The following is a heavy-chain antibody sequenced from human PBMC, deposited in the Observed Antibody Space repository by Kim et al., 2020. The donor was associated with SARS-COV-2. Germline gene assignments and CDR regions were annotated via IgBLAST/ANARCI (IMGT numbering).Heavy chain of an antibody. J-gene: IGHJ3*02. Sequence: IRVTISVDTSKNQFSLKLSSVTAADTAVYYCARDLYCGGDCETGDDAFDIWGQGTMVTVSS. CDR3: ARDLYCGGDCETGDDAFDI. V-gene: IGHV4-39*07. D-gene: IGHD2-21*02.